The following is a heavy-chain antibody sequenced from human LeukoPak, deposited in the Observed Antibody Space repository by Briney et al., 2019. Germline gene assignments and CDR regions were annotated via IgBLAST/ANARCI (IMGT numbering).Heavy chain of an antibody. CDR2: IYQSGST. D-gene: IGHD1-26*01. CDR3: ARGAGYSGSYHYYFDY. CDR1: GASVSSGNYY. V-gene: IGHV4-30-2*01. J-gene: IGHJ4*02. Sequence: SQTLSLTCAVSGASVSSGNYYWTWIRQPPGKGLEWIGYIYQSGSTSYNPSLKSRVTISVDRSKNQVSLKLSSVTAADTAVYYCARGAGYSGSYHYYFDYWGQGTLVTVSS.